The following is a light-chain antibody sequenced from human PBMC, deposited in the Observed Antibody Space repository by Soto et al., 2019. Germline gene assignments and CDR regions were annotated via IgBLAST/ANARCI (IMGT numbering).Light chain of an antibody. J-gene: IGKJ5*01. CDR1: QSVGTS. CDR3: QQRNIWPPVT. CDR2: DAS. Sequence: ETLLTQSPATLSLSPGERATLSCRASQSVGTSLAWYQQKPGQAPRLLIYDASSRATGIPARFSGSGSGTDFTLIISSLEPEDFAVYYCQQRNIWPPVTFGQGTRLEI. V-gene: IGKV3-11*01.